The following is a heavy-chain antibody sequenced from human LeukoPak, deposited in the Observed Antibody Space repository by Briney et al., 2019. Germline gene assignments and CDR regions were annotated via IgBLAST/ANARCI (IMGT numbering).Heavy chain of an antibody. D-gene: IGHD5-24*01. J-gene: IGHJ6*02. V-gene: IGHV1-69*02. CDR2: IIPILGIA. CDR1: GGTFSSYT. CDR3: ARRGLQTYYGMDA. Sequence: SVEVSCKASGGTFSSYTISWVRQAPGQGLEWMGRIIPILGIANYAQKFQGRVTITADKSTSTAYMELSSLRSEDTAVYYCARRGLQTYYGMDAWGQGTTVTVSS.